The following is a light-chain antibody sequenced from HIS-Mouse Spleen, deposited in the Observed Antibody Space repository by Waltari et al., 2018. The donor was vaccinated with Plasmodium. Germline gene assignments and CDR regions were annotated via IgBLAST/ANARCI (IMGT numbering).Light chain of an antibody. J-gene: IGKJ4*01. V-gene: IGKV3-11*01. CDR1: QSVSSY. CDR3: QQRSNWPRVLT. CDR2: EAA. Sequence: EIVLTQSPATLSLSPGERATLSCRARQSVSSYLAWYQQKPGQAPRLLIYEAANRATGIPGRFSGSGSGTDFTLTISSLEPEDFAVYYCQQRSNWPRVLTFGGGTKVEIK.